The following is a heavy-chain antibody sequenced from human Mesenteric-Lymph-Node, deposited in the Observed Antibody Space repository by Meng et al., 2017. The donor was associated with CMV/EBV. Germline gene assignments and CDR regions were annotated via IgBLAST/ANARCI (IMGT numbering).Heavy chain of an antibody. CDR3: ARAWSVADYFDY. CDR1: GASIRSDY. Sequence: SETLSLTCSVSGASIRSDYWSWIRQPPGKGLEWIGYIYYSGATNYNPSLKSRVTISVDTSKNQFSLNLSSVTAADTAFYYCARAWSVADYFDYWGQGSLVTVSS. D-gene: IGHD6-19*01. V-gene: IGHV4-59*01. J-gene: IGHJ4*02. CDR2: IYYSGAT.